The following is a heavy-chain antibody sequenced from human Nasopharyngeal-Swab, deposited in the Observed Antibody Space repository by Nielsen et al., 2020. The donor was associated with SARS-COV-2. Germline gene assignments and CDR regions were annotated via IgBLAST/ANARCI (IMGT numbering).Heavy chain of an antibody. CDR2: ISPYNGKT. CDR3: ARDPRGPDY. CDR1: GYTFTTYG. D-gene: IGHD6-25*01. Sequence: ASVKVSCKASGYTFTTYGISGVRQAPGQGLEWMGWISPYNGKTKYAQKFQDRVTMTTDTSTSTAYMELRSLRSDDTAVYFCARDPRGPDYWGQGTLVTVSS. V-gene: IGHV1-18*01. J-gene: IGHJ4*02.